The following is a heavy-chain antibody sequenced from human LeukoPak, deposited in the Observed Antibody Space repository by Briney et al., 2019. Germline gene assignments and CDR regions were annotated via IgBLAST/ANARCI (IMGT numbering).Heavy chain of an antibody. Sequence: GGSLRLSCAASGFTFSSYEMNWVRHAPGKGLEWVSYIGRSGGTVYYADSVKGRFTISRDNAKNSLYLQMNRLRDEDTAVYHCARVGGSGSFDSWGEGTLVSVSS. CDR3: ARVGGSGSFDS. J-gene: IGHJ4*02. D-gene: IGHD6-19*01. CDR1: GFTFSSYE. V-gene: IGHV3-48*03. CDR2: IGRSGGTV.